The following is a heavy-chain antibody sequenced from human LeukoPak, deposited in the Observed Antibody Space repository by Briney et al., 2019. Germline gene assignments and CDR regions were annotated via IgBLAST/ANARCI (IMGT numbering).Heavy chain of an antibody. CDR2: INPNSGGT. Sequence: RWASVKVSCKASGYTFTGYYMHWVRQAPGQGLEWMGWINPNSGGTNYAQKFQGRVTMTRDTSISTAYMELSRLRSDDTAVYYCARGTTVTTFDAFDIWGQGTMVTVSS. V-gene: IGHV1-2*02. D-gene: IGHD4-17*01. CDR1: GYTFTGYY. J-gene: IGHJ3*02. CDR3: ARGTTVTTFDAFDI.